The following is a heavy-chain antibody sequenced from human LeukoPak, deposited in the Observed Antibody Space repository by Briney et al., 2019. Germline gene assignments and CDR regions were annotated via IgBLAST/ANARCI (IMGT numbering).Heavy chain of an antibody. V-gene: IGHV3-7*01. Sequence: GGSLRLSCAASGFTFSSYWMSWVRQAPGKGLEWVANIKQDGSEKYYVDSVKGRFTISRDNAKNSLYLQMNSLRAEDTAVYYCARDVGELRFLEWLLYYYYYGMDVWGQGTTATVSS. CDR2: IKQDGSEK. D-gene: IGHD3-3*01. J-gene: IGHJ6*02. CDR1: GFTFSSYW. CDR3: ARDVGELRFLEWLLYYYYYGMDV.